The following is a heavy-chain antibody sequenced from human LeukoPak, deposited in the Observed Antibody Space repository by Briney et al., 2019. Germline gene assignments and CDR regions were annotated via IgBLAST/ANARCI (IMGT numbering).Heavy chain of an antibody. J-gene: IGHJ4*02. Sequence: GGSLRLSCAASGFTLSSYGIYWVRQAPGKGLDWVAIISDDGTSKHYADSVKGRFTVSRDNSKNTVYLQMNSLRTEDTAVYYCAKALLSYLDYWGQGTLVTVSS. CDR3: AKALLSYLDY. CDR1: GFTLSSYG. V-gene: IGHV3-30*18. CDR2: ISDDGTSK.